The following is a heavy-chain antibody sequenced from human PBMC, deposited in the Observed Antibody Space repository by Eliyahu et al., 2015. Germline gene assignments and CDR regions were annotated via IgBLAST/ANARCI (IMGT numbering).Heavy chain of an antibody. Sequence: QVQLVQSGAEVKKPGSXVKASCKASGGTFSSYAISWVRQAPGQGLEWMGGIIPIFGTANYAQKFQGRVTITADESTSTAYMELSSLRSEDTAVYYCARSSVVPAAMPLYYYGMDVWGQGTTVTVSS. CDR3: ARSSVVPAAMPLYYYGMDV. CDR2: IIPIFGTA. D-gene: IGHD2-2*01. CDR1: GGTFSSYA. J-gene: IGHJ6*02. V-gene: IGHV1-69*01.